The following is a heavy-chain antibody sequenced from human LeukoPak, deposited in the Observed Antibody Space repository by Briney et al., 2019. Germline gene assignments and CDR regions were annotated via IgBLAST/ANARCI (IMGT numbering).Heavy chain of an antibody. J-gene: IGHJ4*02. V-gene: IGHV3-48*01. CDR3: ARDGWGNLDY. CDR2: ISSSSSTI. CDR1: GFTFSSYS. Sequence: GGSLRLSCAASGFTFSSYSMNWVRQAPGKGLEWVSYISSSSSTIYYADSVKGRFTISRDNSKNTLYLQMNSLRAEDTAVYYCARDGWGNLDYWGQGTLVTVSS. D-gene: IGHD7-27*01.